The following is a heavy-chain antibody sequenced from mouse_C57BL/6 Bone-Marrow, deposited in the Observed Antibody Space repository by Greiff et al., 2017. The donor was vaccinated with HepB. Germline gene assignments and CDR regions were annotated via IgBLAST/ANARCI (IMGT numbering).Heavy chain of an antibody. CDR3: AGDRYYYGSSPFAY. CDR1: GFPITSGYY. J-gene: IGHJ3*01. CDR2: ITHSGET. Sequence: VQLVESGPGLVKPSQSLFLTCSITGFPITSGYYWIWIRQSPGKPLEWMGYITHSGETFYNPSLQSPISITRETSKNQFFLQLNSVTTEDTAMYYCAGDRYYYGSSPFAYWGQGTLVTVSA. V-gene: IGHV12-3*01. D-gene: IGHD1-1*01.